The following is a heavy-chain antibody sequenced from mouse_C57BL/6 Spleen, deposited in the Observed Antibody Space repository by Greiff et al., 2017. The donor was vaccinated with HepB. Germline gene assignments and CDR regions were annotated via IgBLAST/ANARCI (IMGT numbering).Heavy chain of an antibody. CDR2: ISSGSSTI. D-gene: IGHD1-1*01. CDR1: GFTFSDYG. CDR3: ARPGSSYGAY. Sequence: EVQVVESGGGLVKPGGSLKLSCAASGFTFSDYGMHWVRQAPEKGLEWVAYISSGSSTIYYADTVKGRFTISRDNAKNTLFLQMTSLRSEDTAMYYCARPGSSYGAYWGQGTLVTVSA. J-gene: IGHJ3*01. V-gene: IGHV5-17*01.